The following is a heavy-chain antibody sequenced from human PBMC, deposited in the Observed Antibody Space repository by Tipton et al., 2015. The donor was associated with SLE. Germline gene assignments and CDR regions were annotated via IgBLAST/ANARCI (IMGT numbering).Heavy chain of an antibody. Sequence: SLRLSCAVSGGSITSNHYWCWVRQSPGKGLEWIGEMWHIGTTRYNPSLNGRVAISMDKSKNQFSLKVFSVTAADAAVYYCARRLRRGGAFDIWGQGTMVTVSS. V-gene: IGHV4-4*02. CDR2: MWHIGTT. J-gene: IGHJ3*02. CDR3: ARRLRRGGAFDI. D-gene: IGHD4-17*01. CDR1: GGSITSNHY.